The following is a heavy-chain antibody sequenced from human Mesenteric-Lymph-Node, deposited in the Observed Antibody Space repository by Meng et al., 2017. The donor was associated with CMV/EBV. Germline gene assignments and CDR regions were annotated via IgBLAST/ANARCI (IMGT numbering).Heavy chain of an antibody. CDR1: GFTFSSYG. CDR3: ASEDPGGVDP. CDR2: IRNDGSNK. J-gene: IGHJ5*02. Sequence: GESLKISCAASGFTFSSYGMHWVRQAPGKGLEWVAFIRNDGSNKYYADSVKGRFTISRDNSKNTLYLQMNSLRAEDTAVYYCASEDPGGVDPWGQGTLVTVSS. V-gene: IGHV3-30*02. D-gene: IGHD3-16*01.